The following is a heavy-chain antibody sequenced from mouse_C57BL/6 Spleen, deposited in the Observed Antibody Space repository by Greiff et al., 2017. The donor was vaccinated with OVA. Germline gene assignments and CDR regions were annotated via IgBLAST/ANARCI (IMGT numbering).Heavy chain of an antibody. D-gene: IGHD1-1*01. J-gene: IGHJ4*01. V-gene: IGHV1-82*01. CDR3: ARYGGAMDY. CDR2: IYPGDGDT. Sequence: VKLQESGPELVKPGASVKISCKASGYAFSSSWMNWVKQRPGKGLEWIGRIYPGDGDTNYNGKFKGKATLTADKSSSTAYMQLSSLTSEDSAVYFCARYGGAMDYWGQGTSVTVSS. CDR1: GYAFSSSW.